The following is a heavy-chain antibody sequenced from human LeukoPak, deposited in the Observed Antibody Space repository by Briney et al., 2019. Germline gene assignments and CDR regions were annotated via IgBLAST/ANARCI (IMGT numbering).Heavy chain of an antibody. CDR1: GGSISSYY. J-gene: IGHJ4*02. CDR2: IYYSGST. D-gene: IGHD3-10*01. Sequence: SETLSLTCTVSGGSISSYYWSWIRRPPGKGLEWIGYIYYSGSTNYNPSLKSRVTISVDTSKNQFSLKLSSVTAADTAVYYCARHYYGSGSYLYFDYWGQGTLVTVSS. V-gene: IGHV4-59*08. CDR3: ARHYYGSGSYLYFDY.